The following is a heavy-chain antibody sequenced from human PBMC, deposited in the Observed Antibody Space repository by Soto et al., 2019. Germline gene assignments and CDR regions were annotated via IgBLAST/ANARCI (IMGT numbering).Heavy chain of an antibody. D-gene: IGHD3-10*01. V-gene: IGHV1-46*03. Sequence: GASVKVSCKASGYTFTSYYMHWVRQAPGQGLEWMGIINPSGGSTSYAQKFQGRVTMTRDTSTSTVYMELSSLRSEDTAVYYCASGSGSYYKTHYYYYYMDVWGKGTTVTVSS. J-gene: IGHJ6*03. CDR2: INPSGGST. CDR3: ASGSGSYYKTHYYYYYMDV. CDR1: GYTFTSYY.